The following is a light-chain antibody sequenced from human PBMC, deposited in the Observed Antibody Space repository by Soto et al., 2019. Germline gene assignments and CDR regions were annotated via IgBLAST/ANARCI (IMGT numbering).Light chain of an antibody. Sequence: EIVLTQSPGTLSLSPGARATLSCRASQSVSSSYLAWYQQKPGQAPRRLIYGPSSRATAIPDRFSGSGYGPDFAINRSRLEPEDFAVYYCQQYGSSSWTFGQVTKV. J-gene: IGKJ1*01. CDR2: GPS. CDR3: QQYGSSSWT. V-gene: IGKV3-20*01. CDR1: QSVSSSY.